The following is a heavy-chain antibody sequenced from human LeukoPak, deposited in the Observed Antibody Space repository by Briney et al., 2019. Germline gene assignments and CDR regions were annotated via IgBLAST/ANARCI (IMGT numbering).Heavy chain of an antibody. D-gene: IGHD4-17*01. CDR3: ARYSGYASDYGDFPASPDDY. V-gene: IGHV3-21*01. Sequence: GGSLRLPRAASGFTFSSYSMNWVRQPPGKGLEWVSSISSSSSYLYYADSVKGRFTISRDSAKNSLYLKMNSLRAVCTAVDYCARYSGYASDYGDFPASPDDYWGQGTLVTVSS. CDR1: GFTFSSYS. CDR2: ISSSSSYL. J-gene: IGHJ4*02.